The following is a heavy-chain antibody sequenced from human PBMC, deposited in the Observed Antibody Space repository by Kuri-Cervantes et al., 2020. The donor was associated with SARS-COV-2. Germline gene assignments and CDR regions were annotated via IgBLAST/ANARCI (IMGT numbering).Heavy chain of an antibody. J-gene: IGHJ5*02. CDR1: GYTFTSYG. Sequence: ASVKVSCKASGYTFTSYGISWVRQAPGQGLEWMGWISAYNGNTNYAQKLQGRVTMTTDTSTSTAYMELRSLRSEDTAVYYCARGPVVAAIFSWFDPWGQGTLVTVSS. CDR2: ISAYNGNT. D-gene: IGHD2-15*01. V-gene: IGHV1-18*01. CDR3: ARGPVVAAIFSWFDP.